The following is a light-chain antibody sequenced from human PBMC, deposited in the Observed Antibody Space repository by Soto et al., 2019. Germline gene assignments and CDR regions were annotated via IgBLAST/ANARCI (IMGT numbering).Light chain of an antibody. Sequence: QSALTQPASVSGSPGQSIAISCTGTSSDVGGYNYVSWYQQHPGKAPKLMIYDVTTRPSGVSNRFSGSNSGNTAALTISGLQAEDEADYYCSSYTSDTTGVFGTGTKLTVL. V-gene: IGLV2-14*03. CDR2: DVT. J-gene: IGLJ1*01. CDR1: SSDVGGYNY. CDR3: SSYTSDTTGV.